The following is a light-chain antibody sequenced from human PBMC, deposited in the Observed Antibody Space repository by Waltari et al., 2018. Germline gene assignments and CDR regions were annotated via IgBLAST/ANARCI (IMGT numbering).Light chain of an antibody. Sequence: DIQMTQSPSTLSASVGYRVPITCRASQSISSWLAWYQQKPGKAPKPLIYDASSLESGVPSRFSGSGSGTEFTLTISSLQPDDFATYYCQQYNSYAYTFGQGTKLEIK. CDR2: DAS. V-gene: IGKV1-5*01. CDR1: QSISSW. CDR3: QQYNSYAYT. J-gene: IGKJ2*01.